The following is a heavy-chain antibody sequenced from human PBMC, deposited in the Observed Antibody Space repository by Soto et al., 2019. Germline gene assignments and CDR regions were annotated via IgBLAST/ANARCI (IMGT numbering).Heavy chain of an antibody. Sequence: SETLSLTCAVYGGSLSGYYWSWIRQPPGKGLEWIGEINHSGSTNYNPSLKSRVTMSLDTSKNQSSLKVNPVTAADTAVYYCATPCGGPSCSPHSFDYWGRGTLVTVSS. D-gene: IGHD2-15*01. CDR2: INHSGST. J-gene: IGHJ4*02. V-gene: IGHV4-34*01. CDR1: GGSLSGYY. CDR3: ATPCGGPSCSPHSFDY.